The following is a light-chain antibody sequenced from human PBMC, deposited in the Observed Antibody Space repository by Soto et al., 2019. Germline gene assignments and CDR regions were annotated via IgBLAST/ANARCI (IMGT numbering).Light chain of an antibody. V-gene: IGLV2-14*01. J-gene: IGLJ1*01. Sequence: QSALTQPASVSGSPGQSITISCTGTSSDVGAYDFVSWYQQHPGKAPKYLIYEVNKRPSGVSDRFSGSKSGTTAPLTTSGFLAEYGADYSGGSNTTIDPYVYGTGTKLTVL. CDR1: SSDVGAYDF. CDR2: EVN. CDR3: GSNTTIDPYV.